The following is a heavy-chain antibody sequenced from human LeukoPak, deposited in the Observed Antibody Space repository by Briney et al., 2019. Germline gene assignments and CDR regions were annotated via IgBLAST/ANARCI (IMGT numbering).Heavy chain of an antibody. J-gene: IGHJ4*02. CDR2: INPNTGDT. CDR1: GYTFTGYY. D-gene: IGHD6-19*01. Sequence: ASVKVSCKASGYTFTGYYMHWVRQAPGQGLEWVGWINPNTGDTNYAQRFQGRVTMTRDTSISTAYMELSRLRSDDTAIYYCARDPSVAGLLLDNWGQGTLVTVSS. CDR3: ARDPSVAGLLLDN. V-gene: IGHV1-2*02.